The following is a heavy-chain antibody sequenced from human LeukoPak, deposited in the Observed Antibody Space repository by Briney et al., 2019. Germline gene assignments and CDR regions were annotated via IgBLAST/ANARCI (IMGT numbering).Heavy chain of an antibody. CDR1: GFTFSSYA. CDR2: ISYDGSNK. V-gene: IGHV3-30-3*01. CDR3: WRAPFDY. J-gene: IGHJ4*02. Sequence: PGRSLRLSCAASGFTFSSYAMHWVRQAPGKGLEWVAVISYDGSNKYYADSVKGRFTISRDNSKNTLYLQMNSLRAEDTAVYYCWRAPFDYWGQGTLVIVSS.